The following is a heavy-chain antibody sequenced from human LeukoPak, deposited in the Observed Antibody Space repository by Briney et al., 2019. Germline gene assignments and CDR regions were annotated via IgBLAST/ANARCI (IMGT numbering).Heavy chain of an antibody. CDR1: GGSISSSSYY. Sequence: SETLSLTCTVSGGSISSSSYYWGWIRQPPGKGLEWIGSIYYSGSTYYNPSLKSRVTISVDTSKNQFSLKLSSVTAADTAVYYCARQRFTGGNWFDPWGQGTLVTVSS. V-gene: IGHV4-39*01. J-gene: IGHJ5*02. CDR3: ARQRFTGGNWFDP. CDR2: IYYSGST. D-gene: IGHD1-14*01.